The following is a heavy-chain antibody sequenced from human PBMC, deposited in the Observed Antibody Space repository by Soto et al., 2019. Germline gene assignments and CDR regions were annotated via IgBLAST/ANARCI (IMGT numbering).Heavy chain of an antibody. V-gene: IGHV4-59*01. J-gene: IGHJ4*02. D-gene: IGHD3-22*01. CDR3: ARMNYYDTSGYPFDY. CDR2: IYYSGST. CDR1: GGSTSSYY. Sequence: SETLSLTCSVSGGSTSSYYWSWIRQPPGKGLEWIGYIYYSGSTDYSPSLKSRVTMSIDTSQNQVSLKLTSVTTADTAVYYCARMNYYDTSGYPFDYWGQGMMVTVPQ.